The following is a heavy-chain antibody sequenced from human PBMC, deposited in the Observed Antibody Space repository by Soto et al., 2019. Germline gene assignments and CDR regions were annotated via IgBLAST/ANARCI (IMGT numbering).Heavy chain of an antibody. V-gene: IGHV3-48*02. D-gene: IGHD2-2*03. CDR2: ISRSRGTT. CDR1: GFTFSDYS. CDR3: ARDLQSNGWAYYFDS. J-gene: IGHJ4*02. Sequence: GGSLRLSCVASGFTFSDYSMNWVRQAPGKGLEWVSYISRSRGTTHYADSVQGRFTISRDNARNSLYLQMNSLRDEDTAVYYCARDLQSNGWAYYFDSWGQGTLVTVSS.